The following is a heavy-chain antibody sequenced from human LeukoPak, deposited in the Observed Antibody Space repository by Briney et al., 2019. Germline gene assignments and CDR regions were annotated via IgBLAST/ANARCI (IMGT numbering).Heavy chain of an antibody. J-gene: IGHJ4*02. D-gene: IGHD4-23*01. Sequence: PGGSLRLSCAASGFTFDDYAMHWVRQAPGKGLEWVSGISWNSGSIGYVDSVKGRFTISRDNAKNSLYLQMNSLRAEDTALYYCAKGRGVTRFWDWGQGTLVTVSS. CDR1: GFTFDDYA. CDR2: ISWNSGSI. CDR3: AKGRGVTRFWD. V-gene: IGHV3-9*01.